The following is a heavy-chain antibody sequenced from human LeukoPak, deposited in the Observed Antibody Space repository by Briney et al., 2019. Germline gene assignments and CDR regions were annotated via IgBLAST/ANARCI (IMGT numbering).Heavy chain of an antibody. V-gene: IGHV3-7*04. J-gene: IGHJ4*02. CDR2: IKQDGSKK. D-gene: IGHD5-24*01. CDR3: TRVGYIDEGIDY. CDR1: GFPFSSYW. Sequence: GGSLRLSCVASGFPFSSYWMTWVRQAPGKGLEWVANIKQDGSKKSYVDSVKGRFTISRDNAKNSLYLQMNSLRAEDTAIYYCTRVGYIDEGIDYLGQGTLVTVSS.